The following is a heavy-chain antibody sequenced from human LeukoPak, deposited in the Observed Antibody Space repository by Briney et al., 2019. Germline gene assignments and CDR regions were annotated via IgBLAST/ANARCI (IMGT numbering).Heavy chain of an antibody. V-gene: IGHV3-23*01. D-gene: IGHD6-13*01. CDR3: AKDMYSSSWSRVSFYFDY. CDR2: ISGSGGST. CDR1: GFTFSSYA. Sequence: GGSLGLSCAASGFTFSSYAMSWVRQAPGKGLEWVSAISGSGGSTYYADSVKGRFTISRDNSKNTLYLQMNSLRAEDTAVYYCAKDMYSSSWSRVSFYFDYWGQGTLVTVSS. J-gene: IGHJ4*02.